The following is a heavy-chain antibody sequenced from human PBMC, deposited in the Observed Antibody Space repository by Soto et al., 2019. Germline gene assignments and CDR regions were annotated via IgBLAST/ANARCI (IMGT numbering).Heavy chain of an antibody. J-gene: IGHJ6*02. CDR1: GFTLSAYD. D-gene: IGHD2-15*01. V-gene: IGHV3-13*05. CDR2: LGAADDP. CDR3: ARAYSGRLPRRADYYYAMDV. Sequence: GVSLRLSCAASGFTLSAYDMHWVRQAEGKGLEWVSALGAADDPYYLVSVKGRFTISRENAKNSLYLQMNNLRAGDTAVYYCARAYSGRLPRRADYYYAMDVWGQGTTVTVSS.